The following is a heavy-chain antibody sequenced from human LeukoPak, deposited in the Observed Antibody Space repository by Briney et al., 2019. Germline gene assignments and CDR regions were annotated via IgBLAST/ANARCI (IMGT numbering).Heavy chain of an antibody. V-gene: IGHV3-21*01. Sequence: GGSLRLSCAASGFTFSSYSMNWVRQAPGKGLEWVSSISSSSSYIYYADSVKGRFTISRDNAKNSLYLQMNSLRVEDTAVYYCASYLYWRSDLGYWGQGTLVTVSS. CDR2: ISSSSSYI. J-gene: IGHJ4*02. CDR1: GFTFSSYS. D-gene: IGHD2-8*02. CDR3: ASYLYWRSDLGY.